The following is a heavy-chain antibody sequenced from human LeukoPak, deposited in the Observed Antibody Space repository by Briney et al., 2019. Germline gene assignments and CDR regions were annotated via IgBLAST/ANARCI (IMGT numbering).Heavy chain of an antibody. CDR2: ISGSGGST. V-gene: IGHV3-23*01. CDR3: AKGGGTGYSFFDY. J-gene: IGHJ4*02. D-gene: IGHD3-9*01. Sequence: PGGSLRLSCAASGFTFSSYAMSWVRQAPGKGLEWVSAISGSGGSTYYADSVKGRFTISRDSSKNTLCLQMNSLRAEDTAVFYCAKGGGTGYSFFDYWGQGTLVTVSS. CDR1: GFTFSSYA.